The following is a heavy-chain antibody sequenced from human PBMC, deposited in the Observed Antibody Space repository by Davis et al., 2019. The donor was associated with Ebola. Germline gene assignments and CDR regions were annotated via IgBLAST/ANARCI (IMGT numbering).Heavy chain of an antibody. Sequence: SETLSLTCTLSGVSVTSGRYYWSWIRQPPGKGPEWIGHIYYSGTSNYNPSLKSRVTISLDTSKNHFSLRLSSLTPADTAVYYCATENSAYDTVFIDYWGQGTLVLVSS. J-gene: IGHJ4*02. CDR1: GVSVTSGRYY. CDR3: ATENSAYDTVFIDY. CDR2: IYYSGTS. V-gene: IGHV4-61*03. D-gene: IGHD5-12*01.